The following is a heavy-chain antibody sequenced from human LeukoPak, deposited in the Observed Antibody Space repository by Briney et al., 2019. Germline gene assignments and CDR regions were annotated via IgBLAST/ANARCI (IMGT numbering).Heavy chain of an antibody. D-gene: IGHD1-26*01. CDR3: ARGGGDY. Sequence: PGGSLRLSCVASGFTFSDYWMTWVRQAPGKGLEWVANIKQDGGDKKYVDSVKGRFTISRDNAKNSLYLQMGSLRDEDTAVYYCARGGGDYWGQGTLVTVTS. J-gene: IGHJ4*02. CDR2: IKQDGGDK. CDR1: GFTFSDYW. V-gene: IGHV3-7*01.